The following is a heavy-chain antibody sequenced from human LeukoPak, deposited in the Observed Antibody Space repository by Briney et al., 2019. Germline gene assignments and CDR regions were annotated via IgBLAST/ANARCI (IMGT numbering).Heavy chain of an antibody. Sequence: PGGSLRLSCAASGFTFSSYAMSWVRQAPGKGLEWVSASRGGGGSTYYADSVKGRFTVSRDNSKNTLYLQMNSLRAEDTAVYYCAKGGEDWDTAMVNYYCGMDVWGQGTTVTVSS. CDR1: GFTFSSYA. D-gene: IGHD5-18*01. J-gene: IGHJ6*02. V-gene: IGHV3-23*01. CDR3: AKGGEDWDTAMVNYYCGMDV. CDR2: SRGGGGST.